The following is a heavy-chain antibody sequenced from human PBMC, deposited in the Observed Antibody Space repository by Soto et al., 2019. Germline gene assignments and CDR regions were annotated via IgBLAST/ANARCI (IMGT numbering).Heavy chain of an antibody. Sequence: EVQLLESGGGLVQPGGSLRLSCAASGFTFSSYAMSWVRQAPGKGLEWVSAISGSGGSTYYADSVKGRFTISRDNSKNTLYRQRNSLRAEDTAVYYCAKDRGGYWYFDLWGRGTLVTASS. CDR3: AKDRGGYWYFDL. D-gene: IGHD5-12*01. CDR1: GFTFSSYA. V-gene: IGHV3-23*01. CDR2: ISGSGGST. J-gene: IGHJ2*01.